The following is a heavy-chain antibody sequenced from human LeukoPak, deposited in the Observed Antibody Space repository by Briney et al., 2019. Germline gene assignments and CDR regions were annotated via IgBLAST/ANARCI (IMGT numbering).Heavy chain of an antibody. V-gene: IGHV1-2*02. CDR3: AXXXXXXXXXXXGRRYLDY. Sequence: ASVKVSCKASGYTFTGYYMHWVRQAPGQGLEWMGWINPNSGGTNYAQKFQGRVTMTRDTSISTAYMELSRLRSDDTAMYYCAXXXXXXXXXXXGRRYLDYWGQGTLVTVSS. CDR1: GYTFTGYY. J-gene: IGHJ4*02. CDR2: INPNSGGT.